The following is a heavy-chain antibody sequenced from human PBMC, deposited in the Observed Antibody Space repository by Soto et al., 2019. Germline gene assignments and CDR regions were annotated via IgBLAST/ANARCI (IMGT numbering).Heavy chain of an antibody. Sequence: QVQLVESGGGVVQPGRSLRLSCAASGFTFSSYAMHWVRQAPGKGLEWVAVISYDGSNKYYADSVKGRFTISRDNSKNTLYLQMNSLRAEDTAVYYCARGSVPLSGYDSGGYFDYWGQGTLVTVSS. CDR3: ARGSVPLSGYDSGGYFDY. V-gene: IGHV3-30-3*01. CDR1: GFTFSSYA. J-gene: IGHJ4*02. CDR2: ISYDGSNK. D-gene: IGHD5-12*01.